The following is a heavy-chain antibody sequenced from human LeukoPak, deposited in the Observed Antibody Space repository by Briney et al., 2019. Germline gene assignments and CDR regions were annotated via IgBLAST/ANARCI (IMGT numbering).Heavy chain of an antibody. Sequence: GASVKVSCKASGYTFTGHYMHWVRQAPGQGLEWMGWINPNSGGTNYAQKFQGRVTMTRDTSISTAYMELSRLRSDDTAVYYCAKDRARVGTMVDAFDMWGHGTMVTVFS. V-gene: IGHV1-2*02. CDR2: INPNSGGT. CDR1: GYTFTGHY. J-gene: IGHJ3*02. D-gene: IGHD1-1*01. CDR3: AKDRARVGTMVDAFDM.